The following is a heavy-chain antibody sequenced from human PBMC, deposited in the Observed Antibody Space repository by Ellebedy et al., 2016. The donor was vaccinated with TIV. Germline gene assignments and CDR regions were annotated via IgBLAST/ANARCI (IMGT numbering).Heavy chain of an antibody. Sequence: PGGSLRLSCAASGFTVSSNYMSWVRQAPGKGLEWVSVIYSGGSTYYADSVKGRFTISRDNSKNTLYLQMNSLRAEDTAVYYCARGDVGLWFGELTNDYWGQGTLVTVSS. J-gene: IGHJ4*02. V-gene: IGHV3-53*01. CDR3: ARGDVGLWFGELTNDY. D-gene: IGHD3-10*01. CDR1: GFTVSSNY. CDR2: IYSGGST.